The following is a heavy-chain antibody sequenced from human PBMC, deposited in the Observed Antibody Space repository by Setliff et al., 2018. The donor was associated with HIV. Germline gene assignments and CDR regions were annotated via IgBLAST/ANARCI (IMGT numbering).Heavy chain of an antibody. CDR2: MNPNSGNS. D-gene: IGHD3-10*01. CDR1: GYNFINND. CDR3: ARKHKVSLGRGIVVLWGFDP. Sequence: ASVKVSCKASGYNFINNDINWVRQATGQGLEWMGWMNPNSGNSGYAQKFLGRVTMTRSTSFSTAYMELSNLTSEDTAIYYCARKHKVSLGRGIVVLWGFDPWGQGTLVTVSS. V-gene: IGHV1-8*02. J-gene: IGHJ5*02.